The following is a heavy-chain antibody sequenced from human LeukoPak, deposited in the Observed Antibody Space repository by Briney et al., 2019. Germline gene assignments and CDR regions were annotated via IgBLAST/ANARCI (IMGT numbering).Heavy chain of an antibody. Sequence: GASVKVSCKASGYTFTGYYMHWVRQAPGQGLEWMGWINPNSGGTNYAQKFQGRVTMTRDTSISTAYMELSRLRSDDTAVYYCARDVVLLWFGVSCYYYGMDVWGQGTTVTVSS. CDR1: GYTFTGYY. CDR2: INPNSGGT. D-gene: IGHD3-10*01. J-gene: IGHJ6*02. CDR3: ARDVVLLWFGVSCYYYGMDV. V-gene: IGHV1-2*02.